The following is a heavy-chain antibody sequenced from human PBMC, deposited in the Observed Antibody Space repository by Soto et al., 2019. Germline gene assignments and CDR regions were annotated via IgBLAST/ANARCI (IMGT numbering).Heavy chain of an antibody. CDR2: INPSGGST. V-gene: IGHV1-46*01. CDR3: ARDSDEGELLVY. D-gene: IGHD1-26*01. CDR1: GYTFTSYY. Sequence: ASVKVSCKASGYTFTSYYMHWVRQAPGQGLEWMGIINPSGGSTSYAQKFQGRVTISVDTSKNQFSLKLSSVTAADTAVYYCARDSDEGELLVYWGQGTLVTVSS. J-gene: IGHJ4*02.